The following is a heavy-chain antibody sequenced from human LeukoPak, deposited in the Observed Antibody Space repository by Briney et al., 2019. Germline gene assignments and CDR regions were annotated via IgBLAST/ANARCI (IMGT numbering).Heavy chain of an antibody. Sequence: PGRSLRLSCAASGFTFSSYGMHWVRQAPGKGLEWVGVISYDGSNKYYEDSVKGRFTISRDNSKNTLYLQMNNLRAEDTAVYYCAKDRLRLWFGELSDLDYWGQGTLVTVSS. CDR1: GFTFSSYG. CDR2: ISYDGSNK. CDR3: AKDRLRLWFGELSDLDY. V-gene: IGHV3-30*18. D-gene: IGHD3-10*01. J-gene: IGHJ4*02.